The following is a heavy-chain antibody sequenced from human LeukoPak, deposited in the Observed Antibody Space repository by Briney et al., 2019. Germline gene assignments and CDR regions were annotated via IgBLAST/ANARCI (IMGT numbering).Heavy chain of an antibody. CDR1: GGTFSSYA. D-gene: IGHD5-18*01. V-gene: IGHV1-69*01. CDR3: ARDSHRIYSYGLFDY. CDR2: IIPIFGTA. Sequence: GASVKVSCKASGGTFSSYAISWVRQAPGQGLEWMGGIIPIFGTANYAQKFQGRVTIIADESTNTAYMELSNVRSEDTAVYYCARDSHRIYSYGLFDYWGQGTLVTVSS. J-gene: IGHJ4*02.